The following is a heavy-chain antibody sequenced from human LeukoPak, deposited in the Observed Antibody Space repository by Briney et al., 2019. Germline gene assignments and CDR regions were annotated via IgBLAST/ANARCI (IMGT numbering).Heavy chain of an antibody. CDR2: IYYSGST. CDR3: ATRYYDSSGYRPDLDY. V-gene: IGHV4-59*06. CDR1: GGSISSYY. D-gene: IGHD3-22*01. Sequence: SETLSLTCTVSGGSISSYYWSWIRQHPGKGLEWIGYIYYSGSTYYNPSLKSRVTISVDTSKNQFSLKLSSVTAADTAVYYCATRYYDSSGYRPDLDYWGQGTLVTVSS. J-gene: IGHJ4*02.